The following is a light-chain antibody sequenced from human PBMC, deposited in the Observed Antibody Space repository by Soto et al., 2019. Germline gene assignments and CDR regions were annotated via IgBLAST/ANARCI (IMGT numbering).Light chain of an antibody. Sequence: QSALTQPASVSASPGQSISISCTGTSNDVSAFDYVSWYQQHPGKAPKLIIFEVFNRPSGVSTRFSGSKSGNTASLTISGLQAEDEADYFCSSYTTNNAHVFGGGTQLTVL. V-gene: IGLV2-14*01. CDR2: EVF. CDR1: SNDVSAFDY. CDR3: SSYTTNNAHV. J-gene: IGLJ2*01.